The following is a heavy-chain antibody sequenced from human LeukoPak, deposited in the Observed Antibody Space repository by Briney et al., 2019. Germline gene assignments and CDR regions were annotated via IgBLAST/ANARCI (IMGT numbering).Heavy chain of an antibody. J-gene: IGHJ4*02. CDR2: ISYDGSNK. V-gene: IGHV3-30*18. D-gene: IGHD6-19*01. CDR1: GFTFSSYG. CDR3: AKGDRNSGWSY. Sequence: PGGSLRLSCAASGFTFSSYGMHWVRQAPGKGLEWVAVISYDGSNKYYADSVKGRFTISRDNSKNTLYLQVNSLRVEDTAVYYCAKGDRNSGWSYWGQGTLVTVSS.